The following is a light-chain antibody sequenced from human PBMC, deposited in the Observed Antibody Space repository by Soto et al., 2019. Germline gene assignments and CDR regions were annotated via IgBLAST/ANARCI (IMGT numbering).Light chain of an antibody. CDR2: DAS. Sequence: DIQMTQSPSTLSASVGDRVTITCRASQSISDSLAWYQQKPGKAPDLLISDASSLERGVPSRFSGSGSGTDFTLTISSLEPEDFAVYYCQQRSNWPLLSFGGGTKVDIK. CDR3: QQRSNWPLLS. CDR1: QSISDS. V-gene: IGKV1-5*01. J-gene: IGKJ4*01.